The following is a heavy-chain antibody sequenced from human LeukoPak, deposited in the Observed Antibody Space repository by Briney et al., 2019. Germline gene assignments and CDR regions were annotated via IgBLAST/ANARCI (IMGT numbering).Heavy chain of an antibody. Sequence: ASVKVSCKASGYTFTSYGCSWVRQAPGQGLEWMGWISAYNGNTNYAQKLQGRVTMTTDTSTSTAYMELRSLRSDDTAVYYCARDLYYYDSSGYYPYYFDYWGQGTLVTVSS. V-gene: IGHV1-18*01. CDR3: ARDLYYYDSSGYYPYYFDY. D-gene: IGHD3-22*01. CDR2: ISAYNGNT. J-gene: IGHJ4*02. CDR1: GYTFTSYG.